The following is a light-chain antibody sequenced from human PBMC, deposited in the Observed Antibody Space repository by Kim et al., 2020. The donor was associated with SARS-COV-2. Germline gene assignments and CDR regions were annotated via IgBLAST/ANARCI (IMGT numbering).Light chain of an antibody. CDR1: QGISSY. Sequence: ASVGDRVTITCRASQGISSYLAWYQQKPGRAPKLLIYGASALQNEVPTRFSGSGSGTDFTLTISSLQPEDFETYYCQQLNSYPWTFGQGTKVDIK. J-gene: IGKJ1*01. CDR2: GAS. CDR3: QQLNSYPWT. V-gene: IGKV1-9*01.